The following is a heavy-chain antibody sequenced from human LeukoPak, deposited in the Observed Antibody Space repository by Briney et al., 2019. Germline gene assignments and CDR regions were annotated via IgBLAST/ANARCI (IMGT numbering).Heavy chain of an antibody. V-gene: IGHV4-59*01. CDR1: GGSISSYH. D-gene: IGHD6-6*01. CDR3: ARAGYSSSPRWDY. CDR2: IYYSGST. Sequence: SETLSLTCTVSGGSISSYHWSWVRQPPGKGLEWIGYIYYSGSTNYNPSLTSRVTISVDTSKNQFSLKLSSVTAADTAVYYCARAGYSSSPRWDYWGQGTLVTVSS. J-gene: IGHJ4*02.